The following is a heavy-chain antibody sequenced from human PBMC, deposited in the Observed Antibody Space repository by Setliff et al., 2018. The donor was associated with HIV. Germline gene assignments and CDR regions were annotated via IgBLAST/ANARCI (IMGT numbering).Heavy chain of an antibody. Sequence: GGSLRLSCAASGFTFSSYGMHWVRQAPGKGPEWVSFFSSGSSYIYYADSVKGRFTISRDNAKNSLYLQMNSLRVEDTAVYYCATEARHHGSALDPFDCWGQGTLVTVSS. CDR1: GFTFSSYG. CDR3: ATEARHHGSALDPFDC. CDR2: FSSGSSYI. J-gene: IGHJ4*02. V-gene: IGHV3-21*01. D-gene: IGHD1-1*01.